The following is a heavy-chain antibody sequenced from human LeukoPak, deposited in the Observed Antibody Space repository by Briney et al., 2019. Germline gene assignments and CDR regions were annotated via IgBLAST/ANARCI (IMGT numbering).Heavy chain of an antibody. V-gene: IGHV4-59*01. CDR2: IYYSGST. D-gene: IGHD2-21*02. J-gene: IGHJ3*02. Sequence: PSETLSLTCTVSGGSISSYYWSWIRQPPGKGQEWIGYIYYSGSTNYNPSLKSRVTISVDTSKNQFSLKLSSVTAADTAVYYCARGAHCGGDCYPLDAFDIWGQGTMVTVSS. CDR3: ARGAHCGGDCYPLDAFDI. CDR1: GGSISSYY.